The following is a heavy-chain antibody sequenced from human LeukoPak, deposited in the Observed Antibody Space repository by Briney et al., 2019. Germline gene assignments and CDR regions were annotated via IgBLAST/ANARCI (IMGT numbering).Heavy chain of an antibody. V-gene: IGHV4-59*01. J-gene: IGHJ4*02. CDR1: AGSITNYF. D-gene: IGHD3-10*01. CDR2: VYYSGTA. Sequence: SETLSLTCTVSAGSITNYFWSWIRQPPGKGLEWIGYVYYSGTANYNPSLKGRVTISPDTSKNQFSLNLNSVTAADTAMYYCARALTARGSYDYWGQGTLVTVSS. CDR3: ARALTARGSYDY.